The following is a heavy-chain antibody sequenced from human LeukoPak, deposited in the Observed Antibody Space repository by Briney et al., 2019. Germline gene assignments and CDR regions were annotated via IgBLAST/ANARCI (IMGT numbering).Heavy chain of an antibody. CDR1: GFTFSSYW. V-gene: IGHV3-7*01. J-gene: IGHJ5*02. CDR2: IKQDGSEK. Sequence: GGSLRLSCAASGFTFSSYWMSWVRQAPGKGLEWVANIKQDGSEKYYVDSVKGRFTISRDNAKNSLYLQMNSLRAEDTAVYYCARERNYDFWSGYPSNWFDPWGQGTLVTVPS. CDR3: ARERNYDFWSGYPSNWFDP. D-gene: IGHD3-3*01.